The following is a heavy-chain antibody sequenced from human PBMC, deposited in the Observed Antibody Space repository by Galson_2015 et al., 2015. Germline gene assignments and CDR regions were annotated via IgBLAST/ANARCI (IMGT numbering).Heavy chain of an antibody. CDR2: INHSGST. CDR1: GFTFSSYA. V-gene: IGHV4-34*01. Sequence: LRLSCAASGFTFSSYATSWIRQPPGKGLEWIGEINHSGSTNYNPSLKSRVTISVDTSKNQFSLKLSSVTAADTAVYYCARGKPNYFWSGYTYYFDYWGQGTLVTVSS. J-gene: IGHJ4*02. CDR3: ARGKPNYFWSGYTYYFDY. D-gene: IGHD3-3*01.